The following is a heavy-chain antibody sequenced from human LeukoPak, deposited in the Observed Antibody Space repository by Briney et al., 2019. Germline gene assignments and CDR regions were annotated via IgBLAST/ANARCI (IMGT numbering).Heavy chain of an antibody. V-gene: IGHV4-4*07. J-gene: IGHJ4*02. CDR3: ARDLDSSGWCTFDY. D-gene: IGHD6-19*01. Sequence: PSETLSLTCTVSGGSISNYYWSWIRQPAGKGLEWVGRVYTSGSTNYNPSLKSRVTLSVDTSKNQFSLKLSSVTAADTAVYYCARDLDSSGWCTFDYWGQGTLVTVSS. CDR1: GGSISNYY. CDR2: VYTSGST.